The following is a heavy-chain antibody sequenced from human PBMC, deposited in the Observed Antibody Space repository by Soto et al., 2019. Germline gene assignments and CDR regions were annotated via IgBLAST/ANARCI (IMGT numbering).Heavy chain of an antibody. Sequence: EVQLLESGGGLVQPGGSLRLSCAASGFTFSSYAMSWVRQAPGKGLEWVSAISGSGGSTYYADAVKGRFTISRDNSKNTLYLQMNSLRAEDTAVYYCAKAGVITMVRGVIYFDYWGQGTLVTVSS. D-gene: IGHD3-10*01. CDR2: ISGSGGST. J-gene: IGHJ4*02. V-gene: IGHV3-23*01. CDR3: AKAGVITMVRGVIYFDY. CDR1: GFTFSSYA.